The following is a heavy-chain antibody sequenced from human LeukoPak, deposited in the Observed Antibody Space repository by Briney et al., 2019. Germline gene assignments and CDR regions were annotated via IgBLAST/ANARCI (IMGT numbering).Heavy chain of an antibody. J-gene: IGHJ4*02. CDR2: IYSGGST. CDR1: GFTVSSKY. V-gene: IGHV3-53*01. CDR3: STAKFDY. Sequence: PGGSLRLSCAASGFTVSSKYMTWVRQAPGKGLEWVSVIYSGGSTYYADSVKGRFIISRDNSKNTLYLQMNSLRADDTAVYYCSTAKFDYWGQGTLLTVSS.